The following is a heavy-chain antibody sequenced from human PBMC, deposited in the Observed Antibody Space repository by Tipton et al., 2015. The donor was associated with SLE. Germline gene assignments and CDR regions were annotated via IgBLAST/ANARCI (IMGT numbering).Heavy chain of an antibody. CDR1: GGSISSYY. CDR3: ARGPGAAAILSYYYFYGMDV. J-gene: IGHJ6*02. V-gene: IGHV4-4*07. D-gene: IGHD6-13*01. CDR2: IYTSGST. Sequence: TLSLTCTASGGSISSYYWSWIRQPAGKGLEWIGRIYTSGSTNYNPSLKSRVTLSVDTSKNQFSLKLSSVTAADTAVYYCARGPGAAAILSYYYFYGMDVWGQGTTVTVSS.